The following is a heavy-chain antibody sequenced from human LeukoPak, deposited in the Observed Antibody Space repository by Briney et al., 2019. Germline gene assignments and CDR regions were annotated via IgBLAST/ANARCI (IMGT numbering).Heavy chain of an antibody. CDR1: GITLSNYG. CDR3: AKRGVVIRVILVGFHKEAYYFDS. CDR2: ISGSGGST. Sequence: AGGSLRLSCRVSGITLSNYGMSWVRQAPGKGLEWVAGISGSGGSTNYADSVKGRFTISRENPKNTLYLQMTSLRAEDTAVYFCAKRGVVIRVILVGFHKEAYYFDSWGQGALVTVSS. V-gene: IGHV3-23*01. D-gene: IGHD3-22*01. J-gene: IGHJ4*02.